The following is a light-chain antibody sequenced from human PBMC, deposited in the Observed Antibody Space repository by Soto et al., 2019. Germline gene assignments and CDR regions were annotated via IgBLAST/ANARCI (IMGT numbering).Light chain of an antibody. V-gene: IGLV2-14*03. CDR2: DVT. Sequence: QSALTQPASVSGSPGQSITISCSGTPSDICAYNYVSWYQHLPGKAPEVIIYDVTNLPSGVSSRFSGSKSGTTASLTISGLQAEDEANYYCGSYTITSTLMIFGGGTKLTVL. CDR1: PSDICAYNY. CDR3: GSYTITSTLMI. J-gene: IGLJ2*01.